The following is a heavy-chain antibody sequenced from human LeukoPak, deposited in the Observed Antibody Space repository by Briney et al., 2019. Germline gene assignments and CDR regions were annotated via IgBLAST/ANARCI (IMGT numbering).Heavy chain of an antibody. CDR3: ARVGTYYDFWSGYYPFDS. J-gene: IGHJ4*02. CDR2: TKQDGSKK. V-gene: IGHV3-7*01. CDR1: GFTFSSNW. Sequence: GGSLRLSGAASGFTFSSNWMSWVRQAPGKGLEWVANTKQDGSKKYYVDSVRGRFNISRDNAKNSLYLQMNSLRAEATAVYYCARVGTYYDFWSGYYPFDSWGQGTLVTVSS. D-gene: IGHD3-3*01.